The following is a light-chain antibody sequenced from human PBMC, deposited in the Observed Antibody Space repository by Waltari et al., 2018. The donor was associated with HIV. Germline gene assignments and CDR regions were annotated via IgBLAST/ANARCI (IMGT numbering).Light chain of an antibody. CDR1: FRDVGGYNF. CDR3: CSYAGSFTLL. V-gene: IGLV2-11*01. CDR2: DVN. Sequence: QSALTQPRSVSGSPGQSVTISCSGTFRDVGGYNFFTWYQQHSGKAPKLVIFDVNKRPSGVPDRFSGSKSGNTASLTVSGLQAEDEADYFCCSYAGSFTLLFGGGTK. J-gene: IGLJ3*02.